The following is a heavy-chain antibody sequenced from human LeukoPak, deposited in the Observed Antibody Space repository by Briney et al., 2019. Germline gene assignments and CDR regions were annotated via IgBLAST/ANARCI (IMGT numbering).Heavy chain of an antibody. Sequence: GGSLRLSCAASGFTVSSNYMSWVRQAPGQGLEWVSVIYIGGSTYYADSVKGRFTISRDNSKNTLYLQMNSLRAEARAVYYCARVAVAGNCFDYWGQGTLVTVSS. CDR3: ARVAVAGNCFDY. CDR1: GFTVSSNY. J-gene: IGHJ4*02. CDR2: IYIGGST. V-gene: IGHV3-53*01. D-gene: IGHD6-19*01.